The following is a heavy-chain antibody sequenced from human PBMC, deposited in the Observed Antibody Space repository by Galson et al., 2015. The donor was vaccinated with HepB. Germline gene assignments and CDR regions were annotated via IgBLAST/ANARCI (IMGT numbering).Heavy chain of an antibody. Sequence: TLSLTCTVSGGSISSGDYYWSWIRQHPGRGLGWIGYIYYSGSTYYNPSLKSRVTISVDTSENQFSLRLSSVSAADTAAYYCARVRGYASGASRAFDIWGQGTMVTVSS. CDR3: ARVRGYASGASRAFDI. D-gene: IGHD1-26*01. J-gene: IGHJ3*02. CDR1: GGSISSGDYY. V-gene: IGHV4-31*03. CDR2: IYYSGST.